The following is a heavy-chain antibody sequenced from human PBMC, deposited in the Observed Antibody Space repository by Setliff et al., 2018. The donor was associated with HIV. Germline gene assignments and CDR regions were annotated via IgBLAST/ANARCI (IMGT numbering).Heavy chain of an antibody. Sequence: PSETLSLTCTVSGGSISNYYWSWIRQPPGKGLEWIGSISYSGSTYYNPSLMGRVTMSLDVSKNQISLRLRSVVAADTAVYYCASGHEWLRNWGQGTLVTVSS. CDR3: ASGHEWLRN. CDR2: ISYSGST. J-gene: IGHJ4*02. CDR1: GGSISNYY. D-gene: IGHD5-12*01. V-gene: IGHV4-59*04.